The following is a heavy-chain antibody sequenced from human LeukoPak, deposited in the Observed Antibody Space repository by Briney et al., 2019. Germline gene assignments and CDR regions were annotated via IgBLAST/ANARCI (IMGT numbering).Heavy chain of an antibody. CDR2: VYDGDTT. V-gene: IGHV3-53*01. J-gene: IGHJ4*02. CDR1: GFTVSNNY. CDR3: ARDRLLYLDY. Sequence: PGGSLRLSCAASGFTVSNNYMSWVRQAPGKGLEWVSAVYDGDTTYYADSVKGRFTISRDNSKNTLYLQINSLRVEDMAVYFCARDRLLYLDYWGQGTPVTVSS. D-gene: IGHD2-21*02.